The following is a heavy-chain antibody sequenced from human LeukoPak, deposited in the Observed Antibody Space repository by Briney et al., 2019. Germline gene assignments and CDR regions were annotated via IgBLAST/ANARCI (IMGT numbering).Heavy chain of an antibody. CDR1: GFTFSIYE. CDR2: ISSSGYTI. Sequence: PGGSLRLSCAVSGFTFSIYEMNWVRQAPGKGLEWVSYISSSGYTIYYADSVKGRFTISRDNAKHSMHLQMNSLRAEDTSVYYCARDLKGYYDSSGYSKYWGQGTMVTVSS. J-gene: IGHJ3*01. V-gene: IGHV3-48*03. CDR3: ARDLKGYYDSSGYSKY. D-gene: IGHD3-22*01.